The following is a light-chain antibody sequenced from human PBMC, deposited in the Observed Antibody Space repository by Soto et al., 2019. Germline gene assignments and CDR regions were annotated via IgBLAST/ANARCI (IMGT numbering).Light chain of an antibody. V-gene: IGKV1-33*01. J-gene: IGKJ3*01. Sequence: DIQMTQSPSSLSASVGDRVTITCQASQDISKYLNWYQQQPGKDPKLLIYDASNLETGVASRFCGTGSGAYYTFTISSLHPEDFATYHCQQYDSFPFTFGPGTKVEIK. CDR1: QDISKY. CDR2: DAS. CDR3: QQYDSFPFT.